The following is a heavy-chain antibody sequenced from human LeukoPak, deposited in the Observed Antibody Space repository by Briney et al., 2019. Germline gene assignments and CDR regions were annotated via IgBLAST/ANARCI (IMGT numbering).Heavy chain of an antibody. CDR3: ARDSSDYYDSSGYYYYYGMDV. V-gene: IGHV3-33*01. CDR2: IWYDGSNK. J-gene: IGHJ6*02. Sequence: GRSLRLSCAASGFTFSSYGMHWVRQAPGKGLEWVAVIWYDGSNKYYADSVKGRFTISRDNSKNTLYLQMNSLRAEDTAVYYCARDSSDYYDSSGYYYYYGMDVWGQGTTVTVSS. D-gene: IGHD3-22*01. CDR1: GFTFSSYG.